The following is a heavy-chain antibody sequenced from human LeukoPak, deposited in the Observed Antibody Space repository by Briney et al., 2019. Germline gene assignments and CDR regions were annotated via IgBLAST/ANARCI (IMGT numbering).Heavy chain of an antibody. CDR1: GFTFSSYA. D-gene: IGHD3-22*01. CDR2: IIHSGDST. CDR3: ANHLITMITD. Sequence: PGGSLRLSCAASGFTFSSYAMSWVRQAPGKGLEWVSAIIHSGDSTYYADSVKGRFTISRDNSKNTLYLQVNSLRVEDTAVYYCANHLITMITDWGQGTLVTVSS. J-gene: IGHJ1*01. V-gene: IGHV3-23*01.